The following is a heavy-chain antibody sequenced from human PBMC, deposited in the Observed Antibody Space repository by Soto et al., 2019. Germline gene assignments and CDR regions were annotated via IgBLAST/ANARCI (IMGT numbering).Heavy chain of an antibody. V-gene: IGHV4-59*08. CDR1: GFTFSSHV. Sequence: GSLRLSCAASGFTFSSHVMNWIRQPPGKGLEWIGYIYYSGSTYYNPSLKSRVTISVDTSKNQFSLKLSSVTATDTAVYYCARHVNLPLAGTGFDSWGRGTLVTVS. D-gene: IGHD6-19*01. CDR2: IYYSGST. J-gene: IGHJ4*02. CDR3: ARHVNLPLAGTGFDS.